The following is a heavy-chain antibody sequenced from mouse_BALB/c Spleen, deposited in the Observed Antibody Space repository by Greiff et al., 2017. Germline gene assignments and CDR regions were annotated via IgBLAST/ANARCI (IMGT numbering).Heavy chain of an antibody. CDR2: IYPGDGDT. CDR3: ARSITTVVARGMDY. J-gene: IGHJ4*01. D-gene: IGHD1-1*01. CDR1: GYAFSSYW. V-gene: IGHV1-80*01. Sequence: QVQLKQSGAELVRPGSSVKISCKASGYAFSSYWMNWVKQRPGQGLEWIGQIYPGDGDTNYNGKFKGKATLTADKSSSTAYMQLSSLTSEDSAVYFCARSITTVVARGMDYWGQGTSVTVSS.